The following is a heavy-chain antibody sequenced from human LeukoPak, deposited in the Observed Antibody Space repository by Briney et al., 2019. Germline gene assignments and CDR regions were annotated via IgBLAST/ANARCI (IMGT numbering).Heavy chain of an antibody. V-gene: IGHV3-7*01. CDR2: IKQDGSEK. CDR3: ARDEISGV. J-gene: IGHJ3*01. CDR1: GGSFSGYY. Sequence: PSETLSLTCAVYGGSFSGYYWSWVRQAPGKGLEWVANIKQDGSEKYYVDSVKGRFTISRDNAKNSLYLQMNSLRAEDTAVYYCARDEISGVWGQGTMVTVSS. D-gene: IGHD6-19*01.